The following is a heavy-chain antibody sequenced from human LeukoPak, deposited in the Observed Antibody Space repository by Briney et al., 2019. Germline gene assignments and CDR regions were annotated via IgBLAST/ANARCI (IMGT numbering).Heavy chain of an antibody. J-gene: IGHJ4*02. V-gene: IGHV4-59*01. D-gene: IGHD6-13*01. Sequence: SDTLSLTCTVSGGSISSYYWSSIRQSPGKGLEYIGYIYSSGSTNYNPSLNSRVTISLDTSKNQFSLKLSSVTAADTAVYYCARDPGSQFDFWGQGTLVTVSS. CDR2: IYSSGST. CDR1: GGSISSYY. CDR3: ARDPGSQFDF.